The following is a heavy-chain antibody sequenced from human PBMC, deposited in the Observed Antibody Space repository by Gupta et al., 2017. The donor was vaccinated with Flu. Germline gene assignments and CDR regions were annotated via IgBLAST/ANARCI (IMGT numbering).Heavy chain of an antibody. V-gene: IGHV3-23*01. CDR3: ANDHSPSIYYGSGSFPY. Sequence: GKGLEWVSVISGSGGSTYYADSVKGRFTISRDNSKNTLYLQMSSLRAEDTAVYYCANDHSPSIYYGSGSFPYWGQGTLVTVSS. J-gene: IGHJ4*02. CDR2: ISGSGGST. D-gene: IGHD3-10*01.